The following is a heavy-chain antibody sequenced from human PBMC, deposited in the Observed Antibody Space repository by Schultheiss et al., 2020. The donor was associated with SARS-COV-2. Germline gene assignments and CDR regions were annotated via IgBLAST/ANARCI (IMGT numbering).Heavy chain of an antibody. J-gene: IGHJ4*02. CDR1: GFTFSSYS. D-gene: IGHD3-9*01. CDR2: ISSSGSTI. V-gene: IGHV3-21*04. CDR3: ARARRYFDWLFDY. Sequence: GESLKISCAASGFTFSSYSMNWVRQAPGKGLEWVSSISSSGSTIYYADSVKGRFTISRDNAKNSLYLQMNSLRAEDTAVYYCARARRYFDWLFDYWGQGTLVTVSS.